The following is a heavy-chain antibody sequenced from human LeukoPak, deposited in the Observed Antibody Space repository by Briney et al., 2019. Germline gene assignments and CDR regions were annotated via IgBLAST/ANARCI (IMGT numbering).Heavy chain of an antibody. CDR2: ITASSSYL. Sequence: GGSLRLSCAASGFTFSNYEMNWVRQAPGKGLEWVSSITASSSYLYYADSLRGRFTISRDHAKNSLFLQMNSLRAEDTAVYYCARGSGYFDYWGQGTLVTVSS. D-gene: IGHD2-15*01. CDR1: GFTFSNYE. J-gene: IGHJ4*02. V-gene: IGHV3-21*01. CDR3: ARGSGYFDY.